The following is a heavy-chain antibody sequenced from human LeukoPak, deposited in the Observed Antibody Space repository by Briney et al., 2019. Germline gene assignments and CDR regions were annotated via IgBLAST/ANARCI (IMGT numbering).Heavy chain of an antibody. CDR2: IYYSGST. D-gene: IGHD4-17*01. J-gene: IGHJ4*02. CDR1: GGSISSSSYY. V-gene: IGHV4-39*07. Sequence: PSETLSLTCTVSGGSISSSSYYWGWIRQPPGKGLEWIGSIYYSGSTYYNPSLKSRVTISVDTSKNQFSLKLSSVTAADTAVYYCARLNDYVLYFDYWGQGTLVTVSS. CDR3: ARLNDYVLYFDY.